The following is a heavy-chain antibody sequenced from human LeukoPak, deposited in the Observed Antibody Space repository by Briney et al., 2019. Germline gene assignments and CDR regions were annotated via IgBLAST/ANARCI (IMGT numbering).Heavy chain of an antibody. J-gene: IGHJ4*02. CDR1: GFTFSTYS. CDR2: ISSSSGYI. Sequence: GGSLRLSCAASGFTFSTYSMNWVRQAPGKGLEWVSSISSSSGYIYYADSVKGRFTISRDNAKNSLYLQMNSLRAEHTAVYYCARGNSVAGTDISYWGQGTLVTVSS. V-gene: IGHV3-21*01. D-gene: IGHD6-19*01. CDR3: ARGNSVAGTDISY.